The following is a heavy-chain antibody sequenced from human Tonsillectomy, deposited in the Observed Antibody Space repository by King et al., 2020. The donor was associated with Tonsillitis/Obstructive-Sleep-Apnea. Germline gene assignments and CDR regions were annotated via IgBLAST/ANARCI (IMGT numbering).Heavy chain of an antibody. J-gene: IGHJ3*02. V-gene: IGHV3-53*01. CDR2: IYSGGRI. CDR3: ARDGRYSSSWWGAFDI. D-gene: IGHD6-13*01. CDR1: GFTVSSNY. Sequence: VQLVESGGGLIQPGGSLRLSCASSGFTVSSNYMSWVRQAPGKGLEWVSVIYSGGRIYYADSVKGRFTISRDNSKNQLYLQMNSLRAEDTAVYYCARDGRYSSSWWGAFDIWGQGTMVTVSS.